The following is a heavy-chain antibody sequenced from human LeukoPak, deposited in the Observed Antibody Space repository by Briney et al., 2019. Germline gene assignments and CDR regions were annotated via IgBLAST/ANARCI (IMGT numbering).Heavy chain of an antibody. Sequence: PSETLSLTCTVSGGSISSYYWSWIRQPPGKGLEWIGYIYYSGSTNYNPSLKSRVTISVDTSKNQFSLKLSSVTAADTAVYYCARETPPWKFRGVIGYWGQGTLVTVSS. D-gene: IGHD3-10*01. CDR2: IYYSGST. J-gene: IGHJ4*02. CDR3: ARETPPWKFRGVIGY. V-gene: IGHV4-59*01. CDR1: GGSISSYY.